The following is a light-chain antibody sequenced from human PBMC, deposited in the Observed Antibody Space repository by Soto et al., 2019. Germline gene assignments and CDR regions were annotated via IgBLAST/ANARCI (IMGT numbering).Light chain of an antibody. CDR2: GAS. V-gene: IGKV3-20*01. J-gene: IGKJ2*01. CDR3: HQYGSSPLYT. Sequence: EIVLTQSPGTLSLCPGERATLSCRASQSVSSSYLAWYQQKPGQAPRLLIYGASSRATGIPDRFSGSGSGTDFTLTISRLEPEDFAVYYCHQYGSSPLYTFGQGTKLEIK. CDR1: QSVSSSY.